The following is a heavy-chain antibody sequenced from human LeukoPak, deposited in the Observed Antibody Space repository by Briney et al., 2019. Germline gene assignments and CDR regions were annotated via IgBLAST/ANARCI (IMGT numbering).Heavy chain of an antibody. CDR3: ARGMATIDGYYYYMDV. CDR1: GFTFSNYW. V-gene: IGHV3-74*01. CDR2: INSDGRST. Sequence: GGSLRLSCAASGFTFSNYWMHWVRQAPGKGLVWVSRINSDGRSTTYADSVKGRFTISRDNARNTLYLQMNSLRAEDTAVYYCARGMATIDGYYYYMDVWGKGTTVTVSS. D-gene: IGHD5-24*01. J-gene: IGHJ6*03.